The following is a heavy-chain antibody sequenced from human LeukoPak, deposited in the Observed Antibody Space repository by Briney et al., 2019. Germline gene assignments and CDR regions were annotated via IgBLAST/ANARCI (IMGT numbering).Heavy chain of an antibody. J-gene: IGHJ4*02. CDR2: INHSGST. D-gene: IGHD2-2*01. V-gene: IGHV4-34*01. CDR3: ARASWGDCSSTSCSPDY. Sequence: SQTLSLTCAVYGGSFSGYYWSWIRQPPGKGLEWIGEINHSGSTNYNPSLKSRVTISVDMSKNQFSLKLSSVTAADTAVYYCARASWGDCSSTSCSPDYWGQGTLVTVSS. CDR1: GGSFSGYY.